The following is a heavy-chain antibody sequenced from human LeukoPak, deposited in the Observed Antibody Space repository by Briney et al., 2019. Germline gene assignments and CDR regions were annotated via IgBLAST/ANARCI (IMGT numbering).Heavy chain of an antibody. V-gene: IGHV3-30*02. CDR3: AKGHTGYSSGWYYFDY. J-gene: IGHJ4*02. Sequence: GGSLRLSCAASGFTFSSYGMHWVRQAPGKGLEWVAFIRYDGSNKYYADSVKGRFTISRDNSKNTLYLQMNSLRAEDTAVHYCAKGHTGYSSGWYYFDYWGQGTLVTVSS. CDR1: GFTFSSYG. CDR2: IRYDGSNK. D-gene: IGHD6-19*01.